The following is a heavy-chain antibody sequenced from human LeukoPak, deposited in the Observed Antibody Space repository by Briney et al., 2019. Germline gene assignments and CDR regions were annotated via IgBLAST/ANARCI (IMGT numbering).Heavy chain of an antibody. CDR1: GFTFNNYG. D-gene: IGHD3-10*01. V-gene: IGHV3-30*02. CDR2: IRSDGSNE. CDR3: AKEEFRGAESVDY. J-gene: IGHJ4*02. Sequence: GGSLRLSCVASGFTFNNYGMHWVRQATDKGLEWVSFIRSDGSNEKYADAVKGRFTISRDNSKNTVSLQMNSLRPEDTAVYYCAKEEFRGAESVDYWGQGTLVTVSP.